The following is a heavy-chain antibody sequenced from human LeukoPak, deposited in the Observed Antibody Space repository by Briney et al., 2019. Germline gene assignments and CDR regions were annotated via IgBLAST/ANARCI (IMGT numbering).Heavy chain of an antibody. CDR2: IKQDGSEK. D-gene: IGHD2/OR15-2a*01. J-gene: IGHJ4*02. V-gene: IGHV3-7*01. CDR3: AGNIHMGY. Sequence: GVSLRLSCAASGLTFSSYWMSWVRQAPGKGLEWVANIKQDGSEKYYVDSVKGRFTISRDNAKNSLYLQMNSLRAEDTAVYYCAGNIHMGYWGQGTLVTVSS. CDR1: GLTFSSYW.